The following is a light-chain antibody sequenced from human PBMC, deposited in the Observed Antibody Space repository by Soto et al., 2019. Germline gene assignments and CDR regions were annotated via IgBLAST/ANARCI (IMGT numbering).Light chain of an antibody. CDR2: LAS. Sequence: DIQMTQSPSSLSASVGDRVTITCRASQHISDYLAWFQQKPGKAPKSLIYLASNLQSGVPSRFSGTGSGTHFTLSITNLQPDDFATYYCQQYTDYPRTFGQGTKL. CDR3: QQYTDYPRT. CDR1: QHISDY. V-gene: IGKV1-16*01. J-gene: IGKJ2*01.